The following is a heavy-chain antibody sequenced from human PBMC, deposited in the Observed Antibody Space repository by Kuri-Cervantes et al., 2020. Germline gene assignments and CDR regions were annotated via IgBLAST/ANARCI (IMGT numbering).Heavy chain of an antibody. CDR2: IYSCGST. CDR1: GFSFSSYG. CDR3: ARTHTLRYYYGMDV. V-gene: IGHV3-66*02. D-gene: IGHD2-2*02. Sequence: GESLKISCAASGFSFSSYGMSWVRQAPGKGLEWVSVIYSCGSTYYADSVKGRFTISRDNSKNTLYLQMNSLRAEDTAVYYCARTHTLRYYYGMDVWGQGTTVTVSS. J-gene: IGHJ6*02.